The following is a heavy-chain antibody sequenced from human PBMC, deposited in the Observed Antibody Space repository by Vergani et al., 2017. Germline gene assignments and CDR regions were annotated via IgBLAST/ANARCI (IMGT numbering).Heavy chain of an antibody. CDR1: GGSISSGSYY. D-gene: IGHD3-16*01. Sequence: QVQLQESGPGLVKPSQTLSLTCPVSGGSISSGSYYWSWIRQPAGKGLEWIGRIYTSGSTNYNPSLKSRVTISVDTSKNQFSLKLSSVTAADPAVYYCARGGRKNWFDPWGQGTLVTVSS. J-gene: IGHJ5*02. V-gene: IGHV4-61*02. CDR3: ARGGRKNWFDP. CDR2: IYTSGST.